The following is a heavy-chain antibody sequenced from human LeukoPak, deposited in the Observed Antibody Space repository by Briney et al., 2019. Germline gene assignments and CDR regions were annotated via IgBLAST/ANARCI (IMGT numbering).Heavy chain of an antibody. V-gene: IGHV4-34*01. CDR3: ARGGDYGDYGHTIDY. Sequence: PSETLSLTCAVYGGSLSGYYWSWIRQPPGKGLEWIGEINHSGSTNYNPSLKSRVTISVATSKNQFSLKLSSVTAADTAVYYCARGGDYGDYGHTIDYWGQGTLVTVSS. CDR1: GGSLSGYY. D-gene: IGHD4-17*01. J-gene: IGHJ4*02. CDR2: INHSGST.